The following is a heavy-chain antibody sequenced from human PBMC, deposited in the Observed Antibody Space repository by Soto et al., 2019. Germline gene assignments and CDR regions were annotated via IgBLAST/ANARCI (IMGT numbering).Heavy chain of an antibody. CDR2: IYYSGST. CDR3: ARVIDSSGWYRGGWFDP. D-gene: IGHD6-19*01. Sequence: QVQLRESGPGLVKPSETLSLTCTVSGGSVSSGSYYWSWIRQPPGKGLEWIGYIYYSGSTNYNPSLKSRVTISVDTSKNQFSLKLSSVTAADTAVYYCARVIDSSGWYRGGWFDPRGQGTLVTVSS. CDR1: GGSVSSGSYY. J-gene: IGHJ5*02. V-gene: IGHV4-61*01.